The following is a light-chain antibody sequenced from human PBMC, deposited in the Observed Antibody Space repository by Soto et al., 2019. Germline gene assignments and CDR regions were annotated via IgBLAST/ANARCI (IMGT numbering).Light chain of an antibody. J-gene: IGLJ1*01. CDR3: CSYAPTSTFV. CDR1: SSDVGNYNL. CDR2: EGS. V-gene: IGLV2-23*01. Sequence: QSVLPQPACLHGSPGQSITISCTGISSDVGNYNLVSWYQQHPGKAPKLIIYEGSKRPSGVSNRFSGSKSGNTASLTVSGLQAEDEADYYCCSYAPTSTFVFGTGTKVTVL.